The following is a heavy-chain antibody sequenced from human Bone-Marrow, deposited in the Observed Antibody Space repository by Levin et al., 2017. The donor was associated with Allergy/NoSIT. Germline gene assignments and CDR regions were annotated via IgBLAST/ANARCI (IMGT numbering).Heavy chain of an antibody. CDR2: VTRNSGRI. CDR3: VKDIRADYLGAFDI. CDR1: GFTFDDYA. V-gene: IGHV3-9*01. Sequence: QPGGSLRLSCVGSGFTFDDYAMHWVRQVPGGGLEWVSGVTRNSGRIGYSDSVKGRFSISRDNAKNSLYLEMTNLRHEDTALYYCVKDIRADYLGAFDIWGQGTMVTVSS. J-gene: IGHJ3*02. D-gene: IGHD2-21*01.